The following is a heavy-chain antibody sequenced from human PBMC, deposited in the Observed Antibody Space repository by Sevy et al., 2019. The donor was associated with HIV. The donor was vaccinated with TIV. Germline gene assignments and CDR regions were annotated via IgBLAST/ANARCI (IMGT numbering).Heavy chain of an antibody. CDR1: GFTFGTYD. V-gene: IGHV3-30*03. J-gene: IGHJ6*02. CDR2: ISSDGSYR. CDR3: ARAWSGPYGMDV. D-gene: IGHD3-3*01. Sequence: GGSLRLSCAASGFTFGTYDMHWVRQAPGKGLEWVAIISSDGSYRYYADSVRGRFSMSRDNAKSSLYLQMNSLRDEDTAVYYCARAWSGPYGMDVWGQGTTVTVSS.